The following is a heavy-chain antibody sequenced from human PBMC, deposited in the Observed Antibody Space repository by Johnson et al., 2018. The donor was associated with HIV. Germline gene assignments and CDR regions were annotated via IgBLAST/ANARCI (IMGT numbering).Heavy chain of an antibody. D-gene: IGHD5-18*01. CDR3: AREPRLLTDAFDI. CDR1: GFTFSDCA. J-gene: IGHJ3*02. V-gene: IGHV3-23*04. CDR2: ITVSGDNT. Sequence: VQLVESGGGLVQPRGSLRLSCAASGFTFSDCAMSWVRQGPGKGLEWVSAITVSGDNTYYADSVKGRFTISRDNSKNTLYLQMNSLRVEDTAVYYCAREPRLLTDAFDIWGQGTMVTVSS.